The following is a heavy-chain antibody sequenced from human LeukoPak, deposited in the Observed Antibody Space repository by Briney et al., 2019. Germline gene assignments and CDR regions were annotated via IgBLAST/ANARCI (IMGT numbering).Heavy chain of an antibody. CDR2: IYSGGST. CDR3: ARVLWFGARYNWFDP. CDR1: GFTVSSNY. Sequence: GGSLRLSCAASGFTVSSNYMSWVRQAPGKGLEWVSVIYSGGSTHYADSVKGRFTISRDNSKNTLYLQMNSLRAEDTAVYYCARVLWFGARYNWFDPWGQGTLVTVSS. J-gene: IGHJ5*02. V-gene: IGHV3-66*01. D-gene: IGHD3-10*01.